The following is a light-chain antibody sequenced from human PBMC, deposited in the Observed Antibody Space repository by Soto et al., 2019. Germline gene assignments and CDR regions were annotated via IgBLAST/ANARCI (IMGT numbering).Light chain of an antibody. CDR3: QQYGISPFG. V-gene: IGKV3-20*01. Sequence: EIVLTQSPGTLSLSPGERATLSCRSSQSVSSSYLAWYQQKPGQSPRLLIYGASSSATGIPDRFSGSGSGTDFNLNISSLEPEDFAVYYCQQYGISPFGFGGGTQLEIK. CDR1: QSVSSSY. J-gene: IGKJ4*01. CDR2: GAS.